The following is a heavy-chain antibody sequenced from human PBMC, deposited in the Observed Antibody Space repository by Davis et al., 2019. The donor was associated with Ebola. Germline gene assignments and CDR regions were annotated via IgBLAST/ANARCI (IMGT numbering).Heavy chain of an antibody. CDR3: AREEANIVVVPAATLYYYYGMDV. CDR2: ISSGSNI. J-gene: IGHJ6*02. CDR1: GFTFSSYS. Sequence: GGSLRLSCAASGFTFSSYSMNWVRQAPGKGLEWVSSISSGSNIYYADSVKGRFTISRDNAKNSLYLQMNSLRAEDTAVYYCAREEANIVVVPAATLYYYYGMDVWGQGTTVTVSS. V-gene: IGHV3-21*04. D-gene: IGHD2-2*01.